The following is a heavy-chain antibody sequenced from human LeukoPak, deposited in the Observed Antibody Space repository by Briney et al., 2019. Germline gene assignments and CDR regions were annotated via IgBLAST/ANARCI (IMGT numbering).Heavy chain of an antibody. CDR2: IHYIGGT. D-gene: IGHD5-18*01. J-gene: IGHJ5*02. Sequence: SETLSLTCSVSGDSVSSGGYYWSWIRQHPGKGLEWIGYIHYIGGTFYNPSLKSRVTISLDTSRNQFSPELKSVTAADTAVYYCALRGYSYGTGWFDPWGQGTLVTVSS. CDR3: ALRGYSYGTGWFDP. V-gene: IGHV4-31*02. CDR1: GDSVSSGGYY.